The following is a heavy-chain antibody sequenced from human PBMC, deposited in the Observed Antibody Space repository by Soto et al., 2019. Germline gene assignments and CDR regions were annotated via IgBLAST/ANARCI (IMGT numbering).Heavy chain of an antibody. D-gene: IGHD6-13*01. J-gene: IGHJ5*02. CDR3: ARVLQQLVTNWFDP. CDR1: GFTVSSNY. CDR2: IYSGGST. V-gene: IGHV3-53*04. Sequence: EVQLVESGGGLVQPGGSLRLSCAASGFTVSSNYMSWVRQAPGKGLEWVSVIYSGGSTYYADSVKGRFTISRHNSKNTLYLQMTSLRAEDTAVYYCARVLQQLVTNWFDPWGQGTLVTVCS.